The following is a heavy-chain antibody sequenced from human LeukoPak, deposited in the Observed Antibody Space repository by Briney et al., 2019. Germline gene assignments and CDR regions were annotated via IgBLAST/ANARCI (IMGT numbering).Heavy chain of an antibody. Sequence: SGGSLRLSCAASGFTFGDCYMSWIRQAPGKGLEWVSYISSSGNTIYYADSVKGRFTISRDNAKNSLYLQMNSLRAEDTAVYYCARGDGYNSYYFDYWGQGTLVTVSS. CDR3: ARGDGYNSYYFDY. V-gene: IGHV3-11*01. CDR2: ISSSGNTI. CDR1: GFTFGDCY. J-gene: IGHJ4*02. D-gene: IGHD5-24*01.